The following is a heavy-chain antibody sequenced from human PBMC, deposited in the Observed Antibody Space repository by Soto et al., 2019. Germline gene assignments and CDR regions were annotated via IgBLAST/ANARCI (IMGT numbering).Heavy chain of an antibody. CDR1: CGSISSSNW. Sequence: SETLSLTCAVSCGSISSSNWWSWVRQPPGKGLEWIGEIYHSGSTNYNPSLKSRVTISVDKSKNQFSLKLSSVTAADTAVYYCARDQSPRYYYDSSGYYSLGYWGQGTLVTVSS. V-gene: IGHV4-4*02. D-gene: IGHD3-22*01. CDR3: ARDQSPRYYYDSSGYYSLGY. CDR2: IYHSGST. J-gene: IGHJ4*02.